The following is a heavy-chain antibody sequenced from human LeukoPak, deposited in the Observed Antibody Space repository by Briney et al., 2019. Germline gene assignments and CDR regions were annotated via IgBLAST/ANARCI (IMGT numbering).Heavy chain of an antibody. Sequence: PGGSLRLSCAASGFPFSTYWMNWVRQAPGKGLEWVANIKQDGSEIYYVDSVKGRFTISRDNAKNTLFLQMSSLRAEDTAVYYCVKDLNGTWSFDYWGQGTLVTVSS. CDR2: IKQDGSEI. CDR3: VKDLNGTWSFDY. J-gene: IGHJ4*02. D-gene: IGHD2-8*01. CDR1: GFPFSTYW. V-gene: IGHV3-7*01.